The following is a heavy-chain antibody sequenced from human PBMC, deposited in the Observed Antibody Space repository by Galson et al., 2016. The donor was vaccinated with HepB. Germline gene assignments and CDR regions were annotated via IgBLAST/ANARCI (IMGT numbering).Heavy chain of an antibody. Sequence: SLRLSCAASGFSLSIYSMNWVRQAPGKGLEWVSAIRGSGTGKSYTDSVKGRFTISRDNSKNTLSLQMNSLRDEDAAVYYCAKIRLVGYNRRRGGSFDIWGRGTMVTVSS. J-gene: IGHJ3*02. CDR3: AKIRLVGYNRRRGGSFDI. D-gene: IGHD6-13*01. CDR2: IRGSGTGK. CDR1: GFSLSIYS. V-gene: IGHV3-23*01.